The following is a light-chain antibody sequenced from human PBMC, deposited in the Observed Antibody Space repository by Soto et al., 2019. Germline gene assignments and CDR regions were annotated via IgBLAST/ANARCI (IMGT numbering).Light chain of an antibody. V-gene: IGKV1-39*01. Sequence: GDRVTITCWASQNIGTHLNWYRQTPGKSPRLLIHAGTTLETEVASRFSGSGSGTEFTLTIASLQAEDFATYYCQQSHSAPLTFGGGTKVEMK. CDR2: AGT. J-gene: IGKJ4*01. CDR3: QQSHSAPLT. CDR1: QNIGTH.